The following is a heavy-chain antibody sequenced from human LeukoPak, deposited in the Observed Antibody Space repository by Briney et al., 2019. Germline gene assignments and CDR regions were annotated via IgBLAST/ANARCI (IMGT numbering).Heavy chain of an antibody. CDR1: GYTFTSYA. CDR3: ARDHNIVAPFDY. J-gene: IGHJ4*02. CDR2: INAGNGNT. V-gene: IGHV1-3*01. D-gene: IGHD5-12*01. Sequence: GASVKVSCKASGYTFTSYAMHWVRQAPGQRLEWMGWINAGNGNTKYSQKFQGRVTITRDTSASTAYMELSSLRSEDTAVYYCARDHNIVAPFDYWGQGTLATVSS.